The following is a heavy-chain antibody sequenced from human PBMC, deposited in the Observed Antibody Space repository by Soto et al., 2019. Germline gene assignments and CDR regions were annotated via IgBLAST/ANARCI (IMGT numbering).Heavy chain of an antibody. V-gene: IGHV4-30-4*01. CDR2: TFHTGAT. D-gene: IGHD1-26*01. CDR1: GGSISSGFFF. Sequence: QVQLQESGPGLVKPSQTLSLTCTVSGGSISSGFFFWSWLRQTPGKGLEWIGYTFHTGATHFNASLESRLSMSVDTSKNQFSMRLASVTAAHTAVYYCARAGHVGAARSCCHTFWGQGVPVTVSS. CDR3: ARAGHVGAARSCCHTF. J-gene: IGHJ4*02.